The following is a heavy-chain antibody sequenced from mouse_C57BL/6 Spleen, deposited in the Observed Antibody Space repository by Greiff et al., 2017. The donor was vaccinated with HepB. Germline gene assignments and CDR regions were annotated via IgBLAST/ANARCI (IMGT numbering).Heavy chain of an antibody. D-gene: IGHD2-2*01. Sequence: DVHLVESGGGLVQPGGSLKLSCAASGFTFSDYYMYWVRQTPEKRLEWVAYISNGGGSTYYPDTVKGRFTISRDNAKNTLYLQMSRLKSEDTAMYYCSRQGYCGYDAWFAYWGQGTLVTVSA. CDR2: ISNGGGST. V-gene: IGHV5-12*01. CDR1: GFTFSDYY. CDR3: SRQGYCGYDAWFAY. J-gene: IGHJ3*01.